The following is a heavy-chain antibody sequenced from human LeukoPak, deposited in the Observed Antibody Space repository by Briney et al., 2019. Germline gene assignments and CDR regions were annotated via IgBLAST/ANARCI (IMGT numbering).Heavy chain of an antibody. CDR3: ATQGATLYYFDY. V-gene: IGHV4-39*01. CDR2: IYYSGST. Sequence: SETLSLTCTVSGGSISSSSYYWGWIRQPPGKGPEWIGSIYYSGSTYYNPSLKSRVTISVDTSKNQFSLKLSSVTAADTAVYYCATQGATLYYFDYWGQGTLVTVSS. D-gene: IGHD1-26*01. CDR1: GGSISSSSYY. J-gene: IGHJ4*02.